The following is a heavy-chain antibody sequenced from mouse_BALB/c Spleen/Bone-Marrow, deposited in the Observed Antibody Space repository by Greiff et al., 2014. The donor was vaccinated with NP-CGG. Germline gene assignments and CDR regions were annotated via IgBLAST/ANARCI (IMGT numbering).Heavy chain of an antibody. CDR2: INPYNDGT. V-gene: IGHV1-14*01. Sequence: LQESGPDLVKPGASVKMSCKASGYTFTSFVVHWVKQKPGRGLEWIGYINPYNDGTKYNEKFKDKATLSSDKSSSTAYMEFSSLTSEDSAVYYCGRRESGTWFAYWGQGTLVTVSA. CDR1: GYTFTSFV. D-gene: IGHD4-1*01. CDR3: GRRESGTWFAY. J-gene: IGHJ3*01.